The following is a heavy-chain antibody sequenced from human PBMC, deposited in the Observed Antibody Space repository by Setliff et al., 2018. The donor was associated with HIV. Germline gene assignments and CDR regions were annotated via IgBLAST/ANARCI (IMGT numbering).Heavy chain of an antibody. J-gene: IGHJ6*03. V-gene: IGHV4-59*12. D-gene: IGHD5-18*01. CDR2: IYETGST. Sequence: PSETLSLTCPVSGDSIRGYYWSWIRQSPGKVLEWIGFIYETGSTYYNPSLKSRVSISIDTSKNQFSLKLSSVTAADTAVYFCARDGYTNGYGYYYFYMDVWGKGTTVTVSS. CDR1: GDSIRGYY. CDR3: ARDGYTNGYGYYYFYMDV.